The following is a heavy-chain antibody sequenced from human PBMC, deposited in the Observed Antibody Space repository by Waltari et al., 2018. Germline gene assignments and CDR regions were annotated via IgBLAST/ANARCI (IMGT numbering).Heavy chain of an antibody. CDR2: LHSGGTT. CDR1: GFIVSDNF. J-gene: IGHJ4*02. D-gene: IGHD4-4*01. CDR3: VREAYSNSKFIDL. Sequence: EVQLVESGGGRIQPGGSLRLSCAASGFIVSDNFMNWVRQAPGKGLEWVSVLHSGGTTYYADSVKGRFTISRDNSKNTLYLQISSLRAEDTAVYYCVREAYSNSKFIDLWGQGTLVTVSS. V-gene: IGHV3-53*01.